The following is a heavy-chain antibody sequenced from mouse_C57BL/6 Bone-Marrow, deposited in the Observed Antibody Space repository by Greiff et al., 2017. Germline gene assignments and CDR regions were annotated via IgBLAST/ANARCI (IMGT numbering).Heavy chain of an antibody. V-gene: IGHV1-50*01. CDR2: IDPSDSYT. D-gene: IGHD1-1*01. Sequence: QVQLQQPGAELVKPGASVKLSCKASGYTFTSYWMQWVKQRPGQGLEWIGEIDPSDSYTNYNQKFKGKATLTVDTSSSTAYMQLSSLTSEDSAVYYCARNYGRSPYAMDYWGQGTSVTVSS. CDR1: GYTFTSYW. J-gene: IGHJ4*01. CDR3: ARNYGRSPYAMDY.